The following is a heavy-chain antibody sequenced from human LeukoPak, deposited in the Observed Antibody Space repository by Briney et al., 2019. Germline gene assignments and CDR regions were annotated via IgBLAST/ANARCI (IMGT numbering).Heavy chain of an antibody. CDR2: IKQDGSEK. J-gene: IGHJ6*03. CDR1: GFTFSSYG. D-gene: IGHD3-10*01. CDR3: ARLGEGIHMDV. Sequence: GGSLRLSCAASGFTFSSYGMHWVRQAPGKGLEWVANIKQDGSEKYYVDSVKGRFTISRDNAKNSLYLQMNSLRAEDTAVYYCARLGEGIHMDVWGKGTTVTISS. V-gene: IGHV3-7*01.